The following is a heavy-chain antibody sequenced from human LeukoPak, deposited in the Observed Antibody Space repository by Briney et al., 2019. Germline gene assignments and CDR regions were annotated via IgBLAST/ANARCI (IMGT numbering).Heavy chain of an antibody. CDR1: GYTFTGYY. CDR3: ARAPYGSGSYYKGDY. D-gene: IGHD3-10*01. V-gene: IGHV1-2*06. J-gene: IGHJ4*02. Sequence: ASAKVSCKASGYTFTGYYMHWVRQAPGQGLEWMGRINPNSGGTNYAQKFQGRVTMTRDTSISTAYMELSRLRSDDTAVYYCARAPYGSGSYYKGDYWGQGTLVTVSS. CDR2: INPNSGGT.